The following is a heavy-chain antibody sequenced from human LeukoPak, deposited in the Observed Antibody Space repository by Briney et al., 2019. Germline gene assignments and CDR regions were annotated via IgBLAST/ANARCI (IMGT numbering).Heavy chain of an antibody. Sequence: SETLSLTCTVSGGSVRGYFWSWIRQPPEKKGLEWLGEINHTGSNHNNPSLNGRVTISIDTSKIQFSLRLTSVTAADTSVYYCARFDYSGPFDFWGQGALVTVSS. D-gene: IGHD4-23*01. CDR1: GGSVRGYF. CDR2: INHTGSN. V-gene: IGHV4-34*01. J-gene: IGHJ4*02. CDR3: ARFDYSGPFDF.